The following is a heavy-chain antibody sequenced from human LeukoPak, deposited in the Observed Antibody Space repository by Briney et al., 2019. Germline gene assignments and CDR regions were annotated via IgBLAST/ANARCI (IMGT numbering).Heavy chain of an antibody. V-gene: IGHV3-48*03. Sequence: PGGSLRLSCAASGFTLSSYAMSWVRQAPGKGLEWVSYISSSGTTINYSDSVKGRFTISRDNAKNSLYLQMNSLRAEDTAVYYCARNGLAANGYFDYWGQGTLVTVSS. CDR3: ARNGLAANGYFDY. D-gene: IGHD2-8*01. CDR2: ISSSGTTI. J-gene: IGHJ4*02. CDR1: GFTLSSYA.